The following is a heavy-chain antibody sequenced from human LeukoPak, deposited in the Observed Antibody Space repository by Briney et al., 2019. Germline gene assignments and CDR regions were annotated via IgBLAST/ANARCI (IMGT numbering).Heavy chain of an antibody. CDR3: ARHPYDFWSGYRNYYYYYGMDV. D-gene: IGHD3-3*01. Sequence: GESLKISCKGSGYSFTSYWIGWVCQMPGKGLEWMGIIYPGDSDTRYSPSFQGQVTISADKSISTAYLQWSSLKASDTAMYYCARHPYDFWSGYRNYYYYYGMDVWGQGTTVTVSS. CDR1: GYSFTSYW. V-gene: IGHV5-51*01. J-gene: IGHJ6*02. CDR2: IYPGDSDT.